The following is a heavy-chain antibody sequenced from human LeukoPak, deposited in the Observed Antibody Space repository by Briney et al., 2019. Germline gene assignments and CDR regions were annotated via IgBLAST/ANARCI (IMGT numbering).Heavy chain of an antibody. CDR1: GYTFTSYG. J-gene: IGHJ6*02. CDR3: ARGESSSSGYYYGMDV. D-gene: IGHD3-10*01. V-gene: IGHV1-2*04. CDR2: INPNSGGT. Sequence: GASVKVSCKASGYTFTSYGISWVRQAPGQGLEWMGWINPNSGGTNYAQKFQGWVTMTRDTSISTAYMELSRLRSDDTAVYYCARGESSSSGYYYGMDVWGQGTTVTVSS.